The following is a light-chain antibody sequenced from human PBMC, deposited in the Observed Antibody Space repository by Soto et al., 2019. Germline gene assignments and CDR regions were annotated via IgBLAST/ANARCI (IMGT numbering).Light chain of an antibody. V-gene: IGKV1-33*01. J-gene: IGKJ3*01. CDR3: QQYDDLPFT. Sequence: DIQMTQSPSSLSASVGDRVTITCQASQDIKKYLNWYQQKPGKAPKLLLYDASNLETGVPSRFSGSRSGTDFTFTISSLQPEDVATYYCQQYDDLPFTFGPGTKVETK. CDR1: QDIKKY. CDR2: DAS.